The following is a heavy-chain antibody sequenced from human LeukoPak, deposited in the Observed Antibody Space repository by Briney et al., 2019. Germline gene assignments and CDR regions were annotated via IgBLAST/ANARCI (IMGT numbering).Heavy chain of an antibody. D-gene: IGHD1-1*01. CDR3: AKAVEGRTPPSPGANWFDP. J-gene: IGHJ5*02. CDR2: ISSGGGTT. Sequence: PGGSLRLSCAGSGFTFSSYAMTWVRQAPGKGLEWVSAISSGGGTTYYADSVKGRFTISRDNSKNTLYLQMNSLRAEDTALYYCAKAVEGRTPPSPGANWFDPWGQGTLVTVSS. V-gene: IGHV3-23*01. CDR1: GFTFSSYA.